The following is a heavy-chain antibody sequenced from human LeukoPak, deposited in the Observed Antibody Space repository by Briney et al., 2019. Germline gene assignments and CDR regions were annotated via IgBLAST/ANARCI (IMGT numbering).Heavy chain of an antibody. Sequence: GGSLRLSCAASGFTFSIYAMAWVRQAPGKGLEWVSGISGSGDSTYYADSVKGRFTISRDNYKNTLYLQMNSLRAEDTAVYYCAKDWRWENNIMAFNVWGQGTVVTVSS. CDR2: ISGSGDST. D-gene: IGHD1-26*01. CDR1: GFTFSIYA. CDR3: AKDWRWENNIMAFNV. J-gene: IGHJ3*01. V-gene: IGHV3-23*01.